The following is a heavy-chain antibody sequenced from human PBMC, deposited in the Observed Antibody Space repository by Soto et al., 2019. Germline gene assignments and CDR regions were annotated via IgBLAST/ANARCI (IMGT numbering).Heavy chain of an antibody. Sequence: GGSLRLSCAASGFTFSSYGMHWVRQAPGKGLEWVAVIWYDGSNKYYADSVKGRFTISRDNSKNTLYLQMNSLRAEDTAVYYCARDGSVEMATIDYWGQGTLVTVSS. CDR2: IWYDGSNK. V-gene: IGHV3-33*01. CDR3: ARDGSVEMATIDY. J-gene: IGHJ4*02. D-gene: IGHD1-26*01. CDR1: GFTFSSYG.